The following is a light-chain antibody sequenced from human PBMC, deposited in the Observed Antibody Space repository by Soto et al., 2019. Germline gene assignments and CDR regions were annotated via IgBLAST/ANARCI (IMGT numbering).Light chain of an antibody. Sequence: EIVLTQSPGTLSLSPGERTTLSCRASQSVSNSYLAWYQQKPGQPPRLLLYGASTRASGIPVRFRGSGSGTEFTLTISSLQSEDSAVYYCHQYNSWPRGTFGPGTKVDI. CDR3: HQYNSWPRGT. CDR2: GAS. J-gene: IGKJ3*01. V-gene: IGKV3-15*01. CDR1: QSVSNSY.